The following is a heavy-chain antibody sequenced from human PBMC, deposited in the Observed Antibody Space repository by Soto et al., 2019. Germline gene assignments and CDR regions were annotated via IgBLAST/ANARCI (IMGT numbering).Heavy chain of an antibody. V-gene: IGHV4-31*03. CDR2: IYYSGST. D-gene: IGHD2-15*01. CDR3: ARGDCSGGSCYSGSNDAFDI. CDR1: GGSISSGGYY. Sequence: SETLSLTCTVSGGSISSGGYYWSWIRQHPGKGLEWIGYIYYSGSTYYNPSLKSRVTISVDTSKNQFSLKLSSVTAADTAVYYCARGDCSGGSCYSGSNDAFDIWGQGTMVTVSS. J-gene: IGHJ3*02.